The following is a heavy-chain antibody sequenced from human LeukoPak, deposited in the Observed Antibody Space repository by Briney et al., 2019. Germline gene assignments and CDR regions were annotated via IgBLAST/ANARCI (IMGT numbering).Heavy chain of an antibody. Sequence: PGGSLRLSCAASGFTLSSYAMSWVRQAPGKGLEWVSAISGSGGSTYYADSVKGRFTISRDNSKNTLYLQMNSLRAEDTAVYYCAKSPYYYGSGSYSGRSDYWGQGTLVTVSS. CDR3: AKSPYYYGSGSYSGRSDY. CDR1: GFTLSSYA. V-gene: IGHV3-23*01. J-gene: IGHJ4*02. CDR2: ISGSGGST. D-gene: IGHD3-10*01.